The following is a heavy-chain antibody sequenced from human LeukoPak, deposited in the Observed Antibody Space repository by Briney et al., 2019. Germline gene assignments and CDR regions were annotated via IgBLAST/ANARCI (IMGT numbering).Heavy chain of an antibody. CDR2: INHSGST. CDR1: GGSFSGYY. D-gene: IGHD5-24*01. CDR3: ARGRDGYIPHFDY. V-gene: IGHV4-34*01. Sequence: PSETLSLTCAVYGGSFSGYYWSWIRQPPGKGLEWIGEINHSGSTNYNPSLKSRVTISVDTSKNQFSLKLSSVTAADTAVYYCARGRDGYIPHFDYWGQGTLVTVSS. J-gene: IGHJ4*02.